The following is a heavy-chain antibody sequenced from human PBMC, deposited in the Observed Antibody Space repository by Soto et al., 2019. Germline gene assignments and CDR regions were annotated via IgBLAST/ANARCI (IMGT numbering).Heavy chain of an antibody. J-gene: IGHJ3*02. D-gene: IGHD3-22*01. Sequence: PGGSLRLSCAASGFTFSDYYMSWIRQAPGKGLEWVSYISSSGSTIYYADSVKGRFTISRDNAKNSLYLQMNSLRAEDTAVYYCARVTDSSGYYYGTPDAFDIWGQGTMVTVSS. V-gene: IGHV3-11*01. CDR2: ISSSGSTI. CDR3: ARVTDSSGYYYGTPDAFDI. CDR1: GFTFSDYY.